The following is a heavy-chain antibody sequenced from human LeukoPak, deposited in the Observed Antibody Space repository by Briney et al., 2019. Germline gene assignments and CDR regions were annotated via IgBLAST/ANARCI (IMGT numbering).Heavy chain of an antibody. CDR1: GFTFSGSA. Sequence: GGSLRLSXAASGFTFSGSAMHWVRQASGKGLEWVGRIRSKANSYATAYAASVKGRFTISRDDSKNTAYLQMNSLKTEDTAVYYCTRGEEYYYDSSGPPNMDYWGQGTLVTVSS. J-gene: IGHJ4*02. CDR2: IRSKANSYAT. D-gene: IGHD3-22*01. CDR3: TRGEEYYYDSSGPPNMDY. V-gene: IGHV3-73*01.